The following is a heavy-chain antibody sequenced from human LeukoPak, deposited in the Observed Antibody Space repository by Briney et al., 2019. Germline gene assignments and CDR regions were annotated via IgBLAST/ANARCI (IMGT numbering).Heavy chain of an antibody. CDR1: GFTSSSYW. CDR2: INSDGSST. CDR3: ARETSPGRRGAFDI. D-gene: IGHD1-26*01. Sequence: GGSLRLSCAASGFTSSSYWMHWVRQAPGKGLVWVSRINSDGSSTSYADSVKGRFTISRDNAKNTLYLQMNSLRAEDTAVYYCARETSPGRRGAFDIWGQGTMVTVSS. J-gene: IGHJ3*02. V-gene: IGHV3-74*01.